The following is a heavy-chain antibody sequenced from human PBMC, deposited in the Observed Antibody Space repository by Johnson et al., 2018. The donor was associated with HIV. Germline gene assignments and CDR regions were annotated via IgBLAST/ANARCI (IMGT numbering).Heavy chain of an antibody. D-gene: IGHD6-13*01. Sequence: VQLVESGGGVVQPGRSLRLSCAASGFTFDDYAMHWVRQAPGKGLEWVSGISWNSGSIGYADSVKGRFTISRDNAKNSLYLQMNSLRAEDTALYYCAETPVIAAAGTGYAFDIWGQGTMVTVSS. CDR3: AETPVIAAAGTGYAFDI. CDR1: GFTFDDYA. CDR2: ISWNSGSI. J-gene: IGHJ3*02. V-gene: IGHV3-9*01.